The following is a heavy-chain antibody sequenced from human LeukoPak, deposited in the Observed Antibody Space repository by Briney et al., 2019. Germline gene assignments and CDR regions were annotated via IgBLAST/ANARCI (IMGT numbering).Heavy chain of an antibody. CDR1: GGTFSSYA. CDR2: IIPIFGTA. J-gene: IGHJ4*02. D-gene: IGHD3-10*01. Sequence: EASVTVSCKASGGTFSSYAISWVRQAPGQGLEWMGGIIPIFGTANYAQKFQGRVTITADESTSTAYMELSSLRSEDTAVYYCARDPGYGSGSSYWGQGTLVTVSS. V-gene: IGHV1-69*13. CDR3: ARDPGYGSGSSY.